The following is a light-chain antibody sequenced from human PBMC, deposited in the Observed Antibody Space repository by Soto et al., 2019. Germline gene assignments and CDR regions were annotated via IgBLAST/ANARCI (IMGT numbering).Light chain of an antibody. Sequence: QSVLTQPPSASATPGQRVTISCSGSSSNIGNNYVYWYQHVPGTAPKLLIYQSDRRPSGVPDRFSGSKSGSSVSLAINGLRSEDEADYYCASWDDSLSGPVFGGGTKLTVL. CDR1: SSNIGNNY. CDR2: QSD. J-gene: IGLJ3*02. V-gene: IGLV1-47*01. CDR3: ASWDDSLSGPV.